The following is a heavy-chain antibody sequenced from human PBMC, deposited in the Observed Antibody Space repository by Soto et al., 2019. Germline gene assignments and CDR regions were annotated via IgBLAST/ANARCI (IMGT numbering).Heavy chain of an antibody. J-gene: IGHJ4*02. D-gene: IGHD2-2*01. CDR1: GGSISSGGYY. Sequence: SETLSLTCTVSGGSISSGGYYWSWIRQHPGKGLEWIGYIYYSGSTYYNPSLKSRVTISVDTSKNQFSLKLSSVTAADTAVYYCAKQETGCSSTSCYVGGIDYWGQGTLVTVSS. V-gene: IGHV4-31*03. CDR3: AKQETGCSSTSCYVGGIDY. CDR2: IYYSGST.